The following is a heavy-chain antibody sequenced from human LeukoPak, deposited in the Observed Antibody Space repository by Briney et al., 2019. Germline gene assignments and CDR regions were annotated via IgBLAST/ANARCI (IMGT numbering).Heavy chain of an antibody. V-gene: IGHV3-15*01. CDR3: TMHGAFTGSYSGAS. CDR1: GFTFSSYW. CDR2: IKSKTDGGTT. Sequence: GGSLRLSCAASGFTFSSYWMSWVRQAPGKGLEWVGRIKSKTDGGTTDYAAPVTGRFTISRDDSKNTLYLQMNSLKTEDTAIYYCTMHGAFTGSYSGASWGQGTLVTVSS. J-gene: IGHJ5*02. D-gene: IGHD1-26*01.